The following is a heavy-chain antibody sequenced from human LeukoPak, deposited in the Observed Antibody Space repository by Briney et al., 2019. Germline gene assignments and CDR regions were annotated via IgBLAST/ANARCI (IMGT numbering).Heavy chain of an antibody. CDR2: INQGGSDK. CDR3: TRDRSRAEDD. Sequence: PGGSLRLSCAASGFTFGNYAMSWVRQAPGKGLEWVANINQGGSDKYYVDSVKGRFTISRDNANNLLYLQMNSLRGEDTAVHYCTRDRSRAEDDWGQGTLVTVSS. J-gene: IGHJ4*02. D-gene: IGHD1-14*01. CDR1: GFTFGNYA. V-gene: IGHV3-7*01.